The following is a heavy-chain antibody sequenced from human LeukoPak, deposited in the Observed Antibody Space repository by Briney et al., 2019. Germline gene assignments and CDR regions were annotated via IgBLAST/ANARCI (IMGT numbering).Heavy chain of an antibody. Sequence: SETLSLTCTVSGGSISNYYWSWIRQPPGKGLEWIGYIYYSGSTIYNPSLKSRVTMSVDTSKTQFSPNLNSLTAADTAVYYCARHGPGSFPTNDAFDIWGQGTMVTVS. V-gene: IGHV4-59*08. CDR3: ARHGPGSFPTNDAFDI. CDR1: GGSISNYY. J-gene: IGHJ3*02. CDR2: IYYSGST. D-gene: IGHD1-26*01.